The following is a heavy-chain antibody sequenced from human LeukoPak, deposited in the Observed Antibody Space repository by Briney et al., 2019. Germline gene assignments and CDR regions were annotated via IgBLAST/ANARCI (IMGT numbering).Heavy chain of an antibody. CDR3: ARHSGSGWQALGY. J-gene: IGHJ4*02. D-gene: IGHD6-19*01. Sequence: ASVKVSCKASGYTFSNYGISWVRQAPGLGLEWMGWTSYNGNTTYAQKFQDRVTMTTDTSTTTAYMELRSLESDDTAVYYCARHSGSGWQALGYWGQGTLVTVSS. CDR2: TSYNGNT. V-gene: IGHV1-18*04. CDR1: GYTFSNYG.